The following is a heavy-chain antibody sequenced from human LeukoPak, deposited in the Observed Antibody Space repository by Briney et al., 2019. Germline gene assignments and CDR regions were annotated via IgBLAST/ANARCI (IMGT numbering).Heavy chain of an antibody. D-gene: IGHD6-6*01. J-gene: IGHJ5*02. CDR3: ARAEAGTARRRRIIWFDP. V-gene: IGHV4-39*01. Sequence: SETLSLTCTVSGVSISSSNSYWGWIRQPPGKGLEWIGSIYYSGNTYYNASLKSQVSISIDTSKNQFSLKLSSVTAADTAVYYCARAEAGTARRRRIIWFDPWGQGTLVTVSS. CDR1: GVSISSSNSY. CDR2: IYYSGNT.